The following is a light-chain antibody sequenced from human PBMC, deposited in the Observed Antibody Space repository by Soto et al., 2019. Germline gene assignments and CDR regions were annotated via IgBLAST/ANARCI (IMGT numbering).Light chain of an antibody. Sequence: QSVLIQPPSASGTPGQRVTVSCSGGSSNIGSYTVNWYQQLPGAAPKLLIYSNSQRPSGVPDRFSASKSGTSASLAISGLQSEDEAEYYCAAWDERLTGSVFGPGTKLTVL. CDR3: AAWDERLTGSV. V-gene: IGLV1-44*01. CDR1: SSNIGSYT. J-gene: IGLJ1*01. CDR2: SNS.